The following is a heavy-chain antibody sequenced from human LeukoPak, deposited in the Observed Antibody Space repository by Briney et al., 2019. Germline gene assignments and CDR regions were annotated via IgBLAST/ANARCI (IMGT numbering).Heavy chain of an antibody. CDR2: IYHSGST. CDR1: GGSISSSNW. D-gene: IGHD5-18*01. J-gene: IGHJ2*01. CDR3: ARDREGYSYGSYWYFDL. V-gene: IGHV4-4*02. Sequence: PSETLSLTCAVSGGSISSSNWWSWVRQPPGKGLEWIGEIYHSGSTNYNPSLKSRVTISVDKSKNQFSLKLSSVTAADTAVYYCARDREGYSYGSYWYFDLWGRGTLVTVSS.